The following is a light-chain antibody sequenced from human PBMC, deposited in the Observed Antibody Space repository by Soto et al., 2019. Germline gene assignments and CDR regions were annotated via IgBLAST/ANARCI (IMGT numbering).Light chain of an antibody. CDR3: QQYDSSPRT. V-gene: IGKV3-20*01. CDR1: QSVSSSF. J-gene: IGKJ1*01. CDR2: GAS. Sequence: DIVLTQSPGALSLSPGERATLSCRASQSVSSSFLAWYQQKPGQAPRLLIYGASSRATGIPDRFSGSGSGTDFTLTISRLEPEDFAVYYCQQYDSSPRTFGQGTKVVIK.